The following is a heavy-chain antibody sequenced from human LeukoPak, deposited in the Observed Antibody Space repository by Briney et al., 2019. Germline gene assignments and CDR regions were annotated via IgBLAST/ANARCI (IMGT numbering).Heavy chain of an antibody. J-gene: IGHJ4*02. CDR3: VRGAGWVFDY. CDR1: GFTISNSW. V-gene: IGHV3-7*01. CDR2: IKQDGSEK. Sequence: GGSLRLSCAASGFTISNSWMNWVRQAPGKGLEWLANIKQDGSEKYYVDSVKGRFTISRDNAKNSLYLQMNSLRAEDTALYYRVRGAGWVFDYWGQGTLVTVSS. D-gene: IGHD1-14*01.